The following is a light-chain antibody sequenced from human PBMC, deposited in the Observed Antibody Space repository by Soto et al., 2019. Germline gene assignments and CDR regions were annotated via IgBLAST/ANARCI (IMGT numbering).Light chain of an antibody. Sequence: QSVLTQPASVSGSPGQSITISCTGTSSDVGGYNYVSWYQQHPGKAPKLMIYDVSNRPSGVSNRFSGSKSGNTASLTISGLQAEDEADYYCSSYTSSSPPVFGGETKLTVL. CDR3: SSYTSSSPPV. CDR1: SSDVGGYNY. CDR2: DVS. J-gene: IGLJ2*01. V-gene: IGLV2-14*01.